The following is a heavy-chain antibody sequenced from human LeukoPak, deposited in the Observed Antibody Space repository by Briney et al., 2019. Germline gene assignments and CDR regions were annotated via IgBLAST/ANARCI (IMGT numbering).Heavy chain of an antibody. CDR2: IYDSGSA. CDR3: ARHLYSGRYYGIDF. V-gene: IGHV4-59*08. Sequence: PSETLTLTCRVSGGPISCYYGICIRQPPGKGLEWIEHIYDSGSANYNPSLQSRVTILIDKCKKQLSPKMRYVTAPDPAVYYCARHLYSGRYYGIDFWGQGTLVTVSS. CDR1: GGPISCYY. J-gene: IGHJ4*02. D-gene: IGHD1-26*01.